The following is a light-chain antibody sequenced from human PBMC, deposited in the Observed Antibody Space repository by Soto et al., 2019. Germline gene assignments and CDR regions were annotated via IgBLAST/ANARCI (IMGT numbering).Light chain of an antibody. CDR1: SSDVGSYNY. J-gene: IGLJ2*01. CDR2: DVS. Sequence: QSALTQPASVSGSPGQSITFSCTGTSSDVGSYNYVSWYQQHPGKAPKLMIYDVSNRPLGISNRFSGSKSGNTASLTISGLQAEDEAVYYCSSYTRSSTLVFGGGTKLTVL. CDR3: SSYTRSSTLV. V-gene: IGLV2-14*03.